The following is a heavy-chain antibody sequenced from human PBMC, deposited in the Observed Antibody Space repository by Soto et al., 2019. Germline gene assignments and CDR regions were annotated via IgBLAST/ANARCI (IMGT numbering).Heavy chain of an antibody. CDR3: AKQRAGYGSGSDTFYFDF. V-gene: IGHV3-23*01. Sequence: GGSLRLSCSTSGFTFSTYATNWVRQAPGKGLEWVSALSGSGGTTYYADSVRGRFTISRDNSKNTLFPQMSSLRAEYTALYYCAKQRAGYGSGSDTFYFDFWGQGTLVTVSS. J-gene: IGHJ4*02. CDR2: LSGSGGTT. D-gene: IGHD3-10*01. CDR1: GFTFSTYA.